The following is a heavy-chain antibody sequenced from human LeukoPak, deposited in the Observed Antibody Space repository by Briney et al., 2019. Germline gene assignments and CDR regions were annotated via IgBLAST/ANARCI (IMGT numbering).Heavy chain of an antibody. V-gene: IGHV1-69*02. CDR1: GGTFSSYT. CDR2: TIPILGIA. D-gene: IGHD3-3*01. Sequence: SVKVSCKASGGTFSSYTISWVRQAPGQGLEWMGRTIPILGIANYAQKFQGRVTITADKSTSTAYMELSSLRSEDTAVYYCAHSNLEWLLSLDYWGQGTLVTVSS. CDR3: AHSNLEWLLSLDY. J-gene: IGHJ4*02.